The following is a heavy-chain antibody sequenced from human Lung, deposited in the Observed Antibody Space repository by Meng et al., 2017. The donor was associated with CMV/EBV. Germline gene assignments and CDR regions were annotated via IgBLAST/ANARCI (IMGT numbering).Heavy chain of an antibody. D-gene: IGHD2-2*01. CDR1: GHPITTYY. Sequence: SETLSLXCTVSGHPITTYYWSWIRQPPGKGLEWIGYIYYSGSTNYNPSLRSRVSISVDTSKNQFSLELSSVTAADTAIYYCARDRAAIGYYYYVMDVWGHGTXVTVDS. J-gene: IGHJ6*01. CDR3: ARDRAAIGYYYYVMDV. V-gene: IGHV4-59*01. CDR2: IYYSGST.